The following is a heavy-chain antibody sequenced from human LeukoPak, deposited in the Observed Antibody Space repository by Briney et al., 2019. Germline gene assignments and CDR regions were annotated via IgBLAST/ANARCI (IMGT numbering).Heavy chain of an antibody. J-gene: IGHJ4*02. D-gene: IGHD6-13*01. V-gene: IGHV3-21*01. CDR3: AREFIGSWYWDS. CDR1: GFTFSSYS. Sequence: PGGSLRLPCAASGFTFSSYSMNWVRQAPGKGLEWVSSISSGGSYIYYADSVKGRFTISRDNTKNSLYLQMNSLRAEDTAVYLCAREFIGSWYWDSWGQGTLVTVSS. CDR2: ISSGGSYI.